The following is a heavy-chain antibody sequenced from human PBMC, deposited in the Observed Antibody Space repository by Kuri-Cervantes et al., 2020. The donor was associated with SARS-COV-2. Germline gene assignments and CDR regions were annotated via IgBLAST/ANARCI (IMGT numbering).Heavy chain of an antibody. J-gene: IGHJ4*02. Sequence: GESLKISCAASGFTFITYTMNWVRQAPGKGLEWISSISSGSNYIYYADSVKGRFTISRDNAKNSLYLQMNSLRAEDTAVYHCARDGLQEWADYWGQGTLVTVSS. V-gene: IGHV3-21*01. CDR2: ISSGSNYI. D-gene: IGHD3/OR15-3a*01. CDR1: GFTFITYT. CDR3: ARDGLQEWADY.